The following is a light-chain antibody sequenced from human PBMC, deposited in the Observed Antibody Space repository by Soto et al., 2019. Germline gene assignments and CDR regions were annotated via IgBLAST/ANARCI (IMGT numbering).Light chain of an antibody. CDR1: QSVATRN. CDR2: GAS. CDR3: QHFGNSLWT. V-gene: IGKV3-20*01. Sequence: EIVLTQSPGTLSLSPGQRATLSCRASQSVATRNLAWYQQKSGQAPRLLIYGASSRAVHTPDRFSGSGSGTDLTLTISGMEPEDFAMYYCQHFGNSLWTFGQGTKVDIK. J-gene: IGKJ1*01.